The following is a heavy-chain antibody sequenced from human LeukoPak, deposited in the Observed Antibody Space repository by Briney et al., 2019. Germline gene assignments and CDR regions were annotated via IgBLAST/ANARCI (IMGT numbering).Heavy chain of an antibody. D-gene: IGHD2-15*01. Sequence: GSLRLSCAASGFTFSSYEMNWVRQAPGKGLEWVSHISSSGSTIYYADSVKGRFTISRDNAKNSLYLQMNSLRAENTAVYYCARMGLGYCSGGSCYLPDYWGQGTLVTVSS. J-gene: IGHJ4*02. CDR2: ISSSGSTI. V-gene: IGHV3-48*03. CDR1: GFTFSSYE. CDR3: ARMGLGYCSGGSCYLPDY.